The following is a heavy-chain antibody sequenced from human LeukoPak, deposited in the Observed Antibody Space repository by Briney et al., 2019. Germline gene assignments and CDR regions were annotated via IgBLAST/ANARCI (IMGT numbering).Heavy chain of an antibody. Sequence: ASVKVSCKASGYTFTGYYMHWVRQAPGQGLEWMGIINPSGGSTSYAQKFQGRVTMTRDTSTSTVYMELSSLRSEDTAVYYCARDLGKYTYYYDSSGYYWGQGTLVTVSS. CDR2: INPSGGST. CDR1: GYTFTGYY. V-gene: IGHV1-46*01. CDR3: ARDLGKYTYYYDSSGYY. D-gene: IGHD3-22*01. J-gene: IGHJ4*02.